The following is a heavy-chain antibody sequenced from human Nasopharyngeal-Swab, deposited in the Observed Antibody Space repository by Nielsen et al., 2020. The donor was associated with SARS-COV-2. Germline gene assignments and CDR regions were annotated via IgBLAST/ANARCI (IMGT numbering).Heavy chain of an antibody. Sequence: GESLKISCAASGFSFSTTDMHWVRQAPGKGLEWVAVTSYDESHKYYAGSVHGRFTISRDNSKNTLYLQMYSLTTEDTAVYFCARDPVLGPPDYFDYWGRGTLVIVSS. CDR1: GFSFSTTD. D-gene: IGHD1-14*01. V-gene: IGHV3-30*03. J-gene: IGHJ4*02. CDR3: ARDPVLGPPDYFDY. CDR2: TSYDESHK.